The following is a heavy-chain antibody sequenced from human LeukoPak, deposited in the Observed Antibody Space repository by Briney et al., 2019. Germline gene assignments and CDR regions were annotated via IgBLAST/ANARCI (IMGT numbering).Heavy chain of an antibody. D-gene: IGHD3-10*01. CDR3: ARVRSATYYSGSGSYFFDY. Sequence: SETLSLTCTVSGYSISSGYYWGWIRQPPGKGLEWIGSIYQSGSTDYNPSLKSRVTISADTSKNQFSLKLSSVTAADTAVYSCARVRSATYYSGSGSYFFDYWGQGTLVTVSS. CDR2: IYQSGST. CDR1: GYSISSGYY. V-gene: IGHV4-38-2*02. J-gene: IGHJ4*02.